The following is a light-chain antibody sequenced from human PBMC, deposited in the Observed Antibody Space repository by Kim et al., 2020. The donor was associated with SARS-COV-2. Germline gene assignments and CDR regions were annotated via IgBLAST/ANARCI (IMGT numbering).Light chain of an antibody. CDR3: QTWDSSTAV. J-gene: IGLJ3*02. CDR1: GLGNKY. Sequence: SYELTQPPSVSVSPGQTATITCSGNGLGNKYVCWYQQKPGQSPVLVIYQDNKRPSGIPERFSGSNSGNTVTLTISETQAMDEADYYCQTWDSSTAVFGGG. V-gene: IGLV3-1*01. CDR2: QDN.